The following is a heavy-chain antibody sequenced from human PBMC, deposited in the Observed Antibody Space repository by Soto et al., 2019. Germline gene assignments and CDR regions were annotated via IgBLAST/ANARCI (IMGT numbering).Heavy chain of an antibody. CDR2: ISWNSGSI. J-gene: IGHJ6*02. CDR3: AKDIPRKTAMAHYYYYGMDV. D-gene: IGHD5-18*01. Sequence: GGSLRLSCAASGFTFDDYAMHWVRQAPGKGLEWVSGISWNSGSIGYADSVKGRFTISRDNAKNSLYLQMNSLRAEDTALYYCAKDIPRKTAMAHYYYYGMDVWGQGTTVTVSS. V-gene: IGHV3-9*01. CDR1: GFTFDDYA.